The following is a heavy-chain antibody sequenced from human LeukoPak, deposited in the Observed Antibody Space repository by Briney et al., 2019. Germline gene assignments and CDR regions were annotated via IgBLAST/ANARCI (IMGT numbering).Heavy chain of an antibody. CDR3: AKDSNTMVRGVIGPFDY. Sequence: GGSLRLSCAASGFTFSSYAMHWVRQAPGKGLEGVAVISYDGSNKYYADSVKGRFTISRDNSRNTLYLQMNSLRAEDTAVYYCAKDSNTMVRGVIGPFDYWGQGTLVTVSS. J-gene: IGHJ4*02. CDR1: GFTFSSYA. CDR2: ISYDGSNK. V-gene: IGHV3-30*04. D-gene: IGHD3-10*01.